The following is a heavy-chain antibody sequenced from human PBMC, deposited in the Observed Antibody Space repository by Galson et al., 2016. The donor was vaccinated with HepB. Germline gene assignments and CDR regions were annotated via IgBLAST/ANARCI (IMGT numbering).Heavy chain of an antibody. V-gene: IGHV3-30*01. D-gene: IGHD4-17*01. CDR3: ARDWGTTVTTTADH. J-gene: IGHJ4*02. CDR2: ITCDGNSQ. CDR1: GFTFSSYE. Sequence: SLRLSCAASGFTFSSYELHWVRQAPGKGLEWLAKITCDGNSQYYADSVKGRFTISRDDSRNTLYLQLKSLRLADTAVYYCARDWGTTVTTTADHWGQGTLVTVSS.